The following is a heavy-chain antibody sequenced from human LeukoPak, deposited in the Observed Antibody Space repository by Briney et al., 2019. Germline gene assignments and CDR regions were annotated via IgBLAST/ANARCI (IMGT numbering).Heavy chain of an antibody. Sequence: SETLSLTCTVSGGSISSSSYYWGWIRQPPGKGLEWIGSIYYSGSTYYNPSLKSRVTMSVDTSKNQFSLKLSSVTAAHTAVYYCARTLTIAVAGTLYNWFDPWGQGTLVTVSS. CDR1: GGSISSSSYY. D-gene: IGHD6-19*01. CDR2: IYYSGST. J-gene: IGHJ5*02. CDR3: ARTLTIAVAGTLYNWFDP. V-gene: IGHV4-39*07.